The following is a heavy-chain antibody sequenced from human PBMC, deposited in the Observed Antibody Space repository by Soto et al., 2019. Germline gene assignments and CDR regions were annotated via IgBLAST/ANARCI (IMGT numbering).Heavy chain of an antibody. CDR2: INTKTGGT. V-gene: IGHV1-2*02. CDR3: ATDKVAFDM. J-gene: IGHJ3*02. CDR1: GYICTGYY. Sequence: GASVKVSCKASGYICTGYYIQWVRQAPGQGLEWMGWINTKTGGTKYAQKFQGRVTMTRDTSINTAYMEVSRLRSDDTAVYYCATDKVAFDMWGQGTMVTVSS. D-gene: IGHD3-9*01.